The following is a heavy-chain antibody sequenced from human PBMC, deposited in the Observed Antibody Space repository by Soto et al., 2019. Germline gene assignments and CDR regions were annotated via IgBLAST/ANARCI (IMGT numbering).Heavy chain of an antibody. CDR1: GGSMSSYY. CDR2: IYYSGST. CDR3: ARVNSSGWFGGSYYFDY. V-gene: IGHV4-59*01. Sequence: SETLSLTCTVSGGSMSSYYWSWIRQPPGKGLEWIGYIYYSGSTNYNPSLKSRVTISVDTSKNQFSLKLSSVTAADTAVYYCARVNSSGWFGGSYYFDYWGQGTLVTVSS. J-gene: IGHJ4*02. D-gene: IGHD6-19*01.